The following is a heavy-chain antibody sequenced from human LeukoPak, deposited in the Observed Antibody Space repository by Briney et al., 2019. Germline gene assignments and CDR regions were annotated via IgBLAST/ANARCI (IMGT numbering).Heavy chain of an antibody. J-gene: IGHJ4*02. CDR3: AKVTYGSGTYGAFDS. Sequence: GGSLRLSCAASGFTFSSHGMSWVRQAPGKGLEWVSTISGSGDHTYYADSVKGRFTISRDNSKNTLYLQMNSLRAEDTAVYYCAKVTYGSGTYGAFDSWGQGTLVTVSS. V-gene: IGHV3-23*01. CDR2: ISGSGDHT. D-gene: IGHD3-10*01. CDR1: GFTFSSHG.